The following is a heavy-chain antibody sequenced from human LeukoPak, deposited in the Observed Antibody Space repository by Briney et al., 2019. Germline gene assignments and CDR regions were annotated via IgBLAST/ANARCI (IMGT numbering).Heavy chain of an antibody. J-gene: IGHJ4*02. D-gene: IGHD3-22*01. V-gene: IGHV3-30*04. CDR2: ISYDGSNK. CDR3: AREHYYDSSGLFDY. CDR1: GFTFSSYA. Sequence: PGRSLRLSCAASGFTFSSYAMHWVRRAPGKGLEWVAVISYDGSNKYYADSVKGRFTISRDNSKNTLYLQMNSLRAEDTAVYYCAREHYYDSSGLFDYWGQGTLVTVSS.